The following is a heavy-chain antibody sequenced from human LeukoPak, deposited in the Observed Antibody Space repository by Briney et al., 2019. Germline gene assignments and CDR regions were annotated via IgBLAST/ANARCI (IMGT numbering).Heavy chain of an antibody. J-gene: IGHJ4*02. Sequence: GESLKISCKGSGYSFTSYWIGWVRQMPGKGLEWMGIIYPGDSDTRYSPSFQGQVTISADKSISTAYLQWSSLKASDTAMYYCAISDLLREGGGYSGSYYTSVVFDYWGQGTLVTVSS. V-gene: IGHV5-51*01. CDR2: IYPGDSDT. CDR3: AISDLLREGGGYSGSYYTSVVFDY. CDR1: GYSFTSYW. D-gene: IGHD1-26*01.